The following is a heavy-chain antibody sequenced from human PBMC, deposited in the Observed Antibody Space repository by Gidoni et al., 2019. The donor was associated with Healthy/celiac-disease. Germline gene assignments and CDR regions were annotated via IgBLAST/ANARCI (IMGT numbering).Heavy chain of an antibody. Sequence: QVQLVQSGAEVQKPGSSVKVSCKASGGTFSSYAISWVRQAPGQGLEWMGRIIPILGIANYEQKCQGRVTITADKSTRTAYMELSSWRSEDTAVYYCARDGSGSRYGMDVWGQGTTVTVSS. CDR3: ARDGSGSRYGMDV. CDR2: IIPILGIA. CDR1: GGTFSSYA. V-gene: IGHV1-69*04. D-gene: IGHD1-26*01. J-gene: IGHJ6*02.